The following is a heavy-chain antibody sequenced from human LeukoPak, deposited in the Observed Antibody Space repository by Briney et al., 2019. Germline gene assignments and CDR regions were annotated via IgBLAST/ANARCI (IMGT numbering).Heavy chain of an antibody. CDR3: ARETAAGIGY. Sequence: SETLSLTCAVYGGSFSGYYWSWIRQPPGKGLEWIGEINHSGSTNYNPSLKSRATISVDTSKNQFSLKLSSVTAADTAVYYCARETAAGIGYWGQGTLVTVSS. CDR1: GGSFSGYY. V-gene: IGHV4-34*01. D-gene: IGHD6-13*01. CDR2: INHSGST. J-gene: IGHJ4*02.